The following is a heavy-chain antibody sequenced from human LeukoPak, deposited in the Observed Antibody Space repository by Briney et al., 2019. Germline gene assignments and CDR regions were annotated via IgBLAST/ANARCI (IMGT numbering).Heavy chain of an antibody. Sequence: GGSLRLSCAASGFTFSDYYMSWIRQAPGKGLKWVSYISSSGSTIYYADSVKGRFTISRDNAKNSLYLQMNSLRAEDTAVYYCARAKTSTTVIYYWGQGTLVTVSS. V-gene: IGHV3-11*01. CDR3: ARAKTSTTVIYY. CDR2: ISSSGSTI. J-gene: IGHJ4*02. CDR1: GFTFSDYY. D-gene: IGHD4-17*01.